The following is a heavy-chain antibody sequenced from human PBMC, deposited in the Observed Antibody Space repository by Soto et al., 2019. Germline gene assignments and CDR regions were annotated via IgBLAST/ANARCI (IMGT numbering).Heavy chain of an antibody. D-gene: IGHD3-3*01. J-gene: IGHJ6*02. CDR3: AKGAISRMSQANYYGMDV. V-gene: IGHV3-23*01. CDR1: GFTFSSYA. Sequence: GGSLRLSCAASGFTFSSYAMSWVRQAPGKGLEWVSAISGSGGSTYYADSVKGRFTISRDNSKNTLYLQMNSLRAEDTAVYYCAKGAISRMSQANYYGMDVWGQGTTVTVSS. CDR2: ISGSGGST.